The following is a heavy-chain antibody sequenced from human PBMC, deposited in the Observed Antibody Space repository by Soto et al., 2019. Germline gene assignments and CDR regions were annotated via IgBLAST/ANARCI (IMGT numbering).Heavy chain of an antibody. J-gene: IGHJ4*02. Sequence: ASVKVSCKASGYTFTSYGISWVRQAPGQGLELMGWISGYNGDTNYAQKLQGRVTMTTDTSTSTAYMELRSLRSDDTAVYYCARARQTVAGAGLWYWGQGTLVTVSS. D-gene: IGHD6-13*01. CDR3: ARARQTVAGAGLWY. CDR2: ISGYNGDT. CDR1: GYTFTSYG. V-gene: IGHV1-18*04.